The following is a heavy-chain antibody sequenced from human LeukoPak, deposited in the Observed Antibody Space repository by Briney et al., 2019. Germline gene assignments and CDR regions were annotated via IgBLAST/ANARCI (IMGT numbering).Heavy chain of an antibody. Sequence: GGSLRLSCAASAFTGSGNYMSWVRQAPVKGLEWVSVIYSGGSTYYADSVKGRFTISRDKSKNTLYLQMNSLRAEDTAVYYCAGDSSGYYGAPDYWGQRTLVTVSS. CDR1: AFTGSGNY. V-gene: IGHV3-66*01. D-gene: IGHD3-22*01. CDR3: AGDSSGYYGAPDY. J-gene: IGHJ4*02. CDR2: IYSGGST.